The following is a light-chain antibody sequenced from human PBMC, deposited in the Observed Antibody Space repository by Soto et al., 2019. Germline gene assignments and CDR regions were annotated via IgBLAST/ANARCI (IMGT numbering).Light chain of an antibody. CDR2: EGT. CDR1: RNDVGSYNL. CDR3: CSYAGSTTWV. Sequence: QSALTQPASVSGSPGQSLTISCTGTRNDVGSYNLVSWYQHHPGKAPKLIIYEGTKRPSGVSNRFSGSKSGNTASLTISGLQAEDEADYYCCSYAGSTTWVFGGGTKLTVL. V-gene: IGLV2-23*01. J-gene: IGLJ3*02.